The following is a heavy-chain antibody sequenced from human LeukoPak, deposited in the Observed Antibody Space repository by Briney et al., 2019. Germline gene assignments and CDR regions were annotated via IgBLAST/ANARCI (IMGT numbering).Heavy chain of an antibody. J-gene: IGHJ6*03. V-gene: IGHV3-64*01. CDR2: ISSNGNT. CDR3: ARARVAAKSGYMDV. D-gene: IGHD2-15*01. Sequence: GGSLRLSCAASGFTFSTCMYWVRQAPGKGLEYVSSISSNGNTYYANSVKGRFTISRDNPKNTLYLQMGSLRDEDLAVYYCARARVAAKSGYMDVWGTGTTVTTSS. CDR1: GFTFSTC.